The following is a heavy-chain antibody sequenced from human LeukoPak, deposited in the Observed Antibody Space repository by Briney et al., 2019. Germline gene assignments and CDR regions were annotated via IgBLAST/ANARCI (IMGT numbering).Heavy chain of an antibody. V-gene: IGHV1-69*01. CDR3: ARDETGTYNWFDP. J-gene: IGHJ5*02. CDR1: GGTFSSYA. CDR2: ITPIFGTA. D-gene: IGHD1-1*01. Sequence: SVKVSSTASGGTFSSYAISWVRQAPGQGLEWMGGITPIFGTANYAQKFQGRVTITADESTSTAYMELSSLRSEDTAVYYCARDETGTYNWFDPWGQGTLVTVSS.